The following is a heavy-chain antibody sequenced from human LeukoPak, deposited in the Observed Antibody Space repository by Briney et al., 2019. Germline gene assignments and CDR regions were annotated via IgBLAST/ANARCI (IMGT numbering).Heavy chain of an antibody. Sequence: GESLKISCRGSGYSFTTYWIAWVRQMPGKGLEWMGINYPGDSDTKYSPSFQGQITISADKSIGTAYLHWNSLEASDTAMYYCARRLTTEETFDYWGQGTLVTVSS. CDR1: GYSFTTYW. CDR2: NYPGDSDT. V-gene: IGHV5-51*01. D-gene: IGHD1-1*01. J-gene: IGHJ4*02. CDR3: ARRLTTEETFDY.